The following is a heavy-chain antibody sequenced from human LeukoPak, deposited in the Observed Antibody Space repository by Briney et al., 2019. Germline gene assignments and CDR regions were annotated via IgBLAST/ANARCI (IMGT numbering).Heavy chain of an antibody. CDR1: GYTFTGYY. D-gene: IGHD1-26*01. CDR3: ARGLGVSGSYKPYGY. CDR2: INPNSGGT. V-gene: IGHV1-2*02. Sequence: GASVKVSCKASGYTFTGYYMHWVRQAPGQGLEWMGWINPNSGGTNYAQKFQGRVTMTRDTSISTAYMELSRLRSDDTAVYYCARGLGVSGSYKPYGYWGQGTLVTVSS. J-gene: IGHJ4*02.